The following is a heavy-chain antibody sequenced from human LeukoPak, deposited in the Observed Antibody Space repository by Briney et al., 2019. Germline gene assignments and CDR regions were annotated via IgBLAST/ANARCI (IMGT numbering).Heavy chain of an antibody. CDR3: ARHRAAPGA. V-gene: IGHV3-7*03. Sequence: GGSLRLSCAASGFTFSSYWMTWVRHLPGKGLEWVAKIKQDGSEKYYVDSVKGRFTISRDNTRDSLYLQMNSLRAEDTAVYYCARHRAAPGAWGQGTLVTVSS. CDR2: IKQDGSEK. CDR1: GFTFSSYW. J-gene: IGHJ5*02. D-gene: IGHD6-13*01.